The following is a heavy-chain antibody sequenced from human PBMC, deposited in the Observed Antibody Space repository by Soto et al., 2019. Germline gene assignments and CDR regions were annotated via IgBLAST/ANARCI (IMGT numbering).Heavy chain of an antibody. CDR1: GVSISSSSYY. CDR2: IYYSGST. J-gene: IGHJ5*02. Sequence: SETLSLTCTVSGVSISSSSYYWGWIRQPPGKGLEWIGSIYYSGSTYYNPSLKSRVTISVDTSKNQFSLKLSSATAADTAVYYCASWAELIKKSRFDPWGQGTLVTVSS. D-gene: IGHD3-16*01. CDR3: ASWAELIKKSRFDP. V-gene: IGHV4-39*01.